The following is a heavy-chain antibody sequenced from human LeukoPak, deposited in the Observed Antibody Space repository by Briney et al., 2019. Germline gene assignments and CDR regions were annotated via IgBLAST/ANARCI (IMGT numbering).Heavy chain of an antibody. D-gene: IGHD2-2*01. V-gene: IGHV4-59*12. CDR1: GDSLSNFY. Sequence: SETLSLTCNVSGDSLSNFYWSWIRQLPGGGLEWLGFIYYSGSTSYNPSVKSRLILSLDMSKNLCKLSLISGYPAHKGVYSCARPTSECVSRWGQGIPVAVSS. CDR3: ARPTSECVSR. CDR2: IYYSGST. J-gene: IGHJ4*02.